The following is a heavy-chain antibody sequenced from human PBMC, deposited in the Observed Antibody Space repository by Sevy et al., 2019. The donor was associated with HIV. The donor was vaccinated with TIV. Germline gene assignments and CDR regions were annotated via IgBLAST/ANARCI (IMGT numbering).Heavy chain of an antibody. CDR2: IYNSGST. Sequence: SETLSLTCAVSGGSISSVNWWHWVRQPPGKGLGWIGEIYNSGSTNYNPSLKSRVTISVDNSKNQFSLKLSSVTAADTAVYYCARGGETPRGFDPWGQGSLVTVSS. CDR1: GGSISSVNW. J-gene: IGHJ5*02. D-gene: IGHD3-16*01. CDR3: ARGGETPRGFDP. V-gene: IGHV4-4*02.